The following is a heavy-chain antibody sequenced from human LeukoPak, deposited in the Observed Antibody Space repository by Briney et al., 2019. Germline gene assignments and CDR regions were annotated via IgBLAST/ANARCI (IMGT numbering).Heavy chain of an antibody. D-gene: IGHD6-13*01. CDR2: INHSGST. CDR1: GGSFSGYY. J-gene: IGHJ5*02. Sequence: SETLSLTCAVYGGSFSGYYWSWIRQPPGKGLEWIGEINHSGSTNYNPSLKSRVTISVDTSKNQFSLKLSSVTVADTAVYYCARPFPSSSWFNWFDPWGQGTLVTVSS. CDR3: ARPFPSSSWFNWFDP. V-gene: IGHV4-34*01.